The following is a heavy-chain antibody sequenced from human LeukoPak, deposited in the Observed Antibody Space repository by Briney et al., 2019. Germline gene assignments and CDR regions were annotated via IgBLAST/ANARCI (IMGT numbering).Heavy chain of an antibody. J-gene: IGHJ4*02. D-gene: IGHD1-14*01. Sequence: PGGSLRLSCATSGSIFTTYGIHWVRQAPGKGLEWVEVISYDGSNKYYADFVKGRFTISRDNSKNTLYLQMNSLRAEDTAVYYCAREPGEGPHTPDPKYYFDYWGQGTLVTVSS. V-gene: IGHV3-30*19. CDR1: GSIFTTYG. CDR2: ISYDGSNK. CDR3: AREPGEGPHTPDPKYYFDY.